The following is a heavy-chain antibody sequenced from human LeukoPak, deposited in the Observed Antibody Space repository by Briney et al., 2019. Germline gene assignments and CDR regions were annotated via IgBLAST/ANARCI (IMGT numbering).Heavy chain of an antibody. CDR2: IYSGGST. CDR1: GFTVSSNY. V-gene: IGHV3-53*01. J-gene: IGHJ4*02. CDR3: ARVPTTVTTVYFDY. D-gene: IGHD4-17*01. Sequence: PGASLRLSCAASGFTVSSNYMSWGRPAPRKRLEWVSVIYSGGSTYYADSVKGRFTISRDNSKNTLYLQMNSLRAEDTAVYYCARVPTTVTTVYFDYWGQGTLVTVSS.